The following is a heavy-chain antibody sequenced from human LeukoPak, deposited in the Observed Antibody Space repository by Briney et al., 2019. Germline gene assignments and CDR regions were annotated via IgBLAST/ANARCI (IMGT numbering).Heavy chain of an antibody. Sequence: SETLSLTCTVSGGSISSSSYYWGWIRQPPGKGLEWIGSIYYSGSTYYNPSLKSRVTISVDTSKNQFSLKLSSVTAADTAVYYCARDRDYGSGSYDYWGQGSLVTVSS. CDR2: IYYSGST. CDR3: ARDRDYGSGSYDY. V-gene: IGHV4-39*07. D-gene: IGHD3-10*01. J-gene: IGHJ4*02. CDR1: GGSISSSSYY.